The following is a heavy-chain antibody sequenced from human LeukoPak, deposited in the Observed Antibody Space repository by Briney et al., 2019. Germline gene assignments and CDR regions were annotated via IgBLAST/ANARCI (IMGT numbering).Heavy chain of an antibody. V-gene: IGHV3-49*04. Sequence: PGGSLRLSCAASGFTFSSYSMNWVRQAPGKGLEWVGFIRSKGYGGATEYAASVKDRFTISRDDSKSIASLQMNSLKTEDTAVYYCTRAPYNILTGYYFDYWGQGTLVTVSS. D-gene: IGHD3-9*01. CDR2: IRSKGYGGAT. CDR1: GFTFSSYS. CDR3: TRAPYNILTGYYFDY. J-gene: IGHJ4*02.